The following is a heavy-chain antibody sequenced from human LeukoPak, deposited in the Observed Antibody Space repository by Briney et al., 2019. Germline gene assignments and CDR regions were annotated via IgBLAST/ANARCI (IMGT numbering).Heavy chain of an antibody. CDR2: INPSGGST. Sequence: ASVKVSCKASGYTFTNYYMHWVRQAPGQGLEWMGIINPSGGSTTNAQKFQDRVTMTRDTSTSTVYMEPSSLRSEDTAVYYCARVSGSYVYFDYWGQGTLVTVSS. D-gene: IGHD1-26*01. V-gene: IGHV1-46*01. J-gene: IGHJ4*02. CDR1: GYTFTNYY. CDR3: ARVSGSYVYFDY.